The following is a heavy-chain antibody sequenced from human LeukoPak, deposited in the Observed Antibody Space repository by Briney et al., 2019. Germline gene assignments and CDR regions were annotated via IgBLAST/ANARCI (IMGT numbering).Heavy chain of an antibody. Sequence: ASVKVSCKASGYTFTSYGISWVRQAPGQGLEWMGWISAYNGNTNYAQKLQGRVTMTTDTSTSTAYMELRSLRSDDTAVYYCARGLQENLAWLKAFSAFDIWGQGTMVTVSS. CDR3: ARGLQENLAWLKAFSAFDI. V-gene: IGHV1-18*01. D-gene: IGHD5-24*01. J-gene: IGHJ3*02. CDR1: GYTFTSYG. CDR2: ISAYNGNT.